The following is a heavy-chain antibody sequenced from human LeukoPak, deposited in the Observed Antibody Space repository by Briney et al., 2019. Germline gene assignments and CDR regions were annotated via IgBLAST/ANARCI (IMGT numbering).Heavy chain of an antibody. J-gene: IGHJ6*03. CDR2: ISGSGGNT. D-gene: IGHD3-16*01. CDR1: GFTFSSYG. CDR3: AKESGFGDFAYYYYYMDV. V-gene: IGHV3-23*01. Sequence: GGTLRLSCAASGFTFSSYGMSWVRQAPGKGLEWVSVISGSGGNTYYADSVKGRFTISRDNSKNTLYLQMNSLRAEDTAVYYCAKESGFGDFAYYYYYMDVWGKGTTVTISS.